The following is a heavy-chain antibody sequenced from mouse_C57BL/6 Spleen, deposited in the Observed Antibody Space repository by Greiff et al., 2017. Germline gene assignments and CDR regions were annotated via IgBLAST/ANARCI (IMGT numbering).Heavy chain of an antibody. V-gene: IGHV1-82*01. Sequence: VQLQESGPELVKPGASVKISCKASGYAFSSSWMNWVKQRPGKGLEWIGRIYPGDGDTNYNGKFKGKATLTADNSSSTAYMQLSSLTSEDSAVYFCAREGIYDGYYGGFAYWGQGTLVTVSA. CDR1: GYAFSSSW. J-gene: IGHJ3*01. CDR2: IYPGDGDT. CDR3: AREGIYDGYYGGFAY. D-gene: IGHD2-3*01.